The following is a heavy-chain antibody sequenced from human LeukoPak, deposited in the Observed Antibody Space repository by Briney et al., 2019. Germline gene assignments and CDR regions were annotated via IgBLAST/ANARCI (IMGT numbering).Heavy chain of an antibody. Sequence: PGGSLRLSCAASGFAFSSSAMHWVRQSPGRGLEWLAILSFDGSQMFYADSVKGRFTLSRDNSKNTLYLQMDSLRAEDTAVYYCAKDNTYYYGSGSYYFYFDYWGQGTLVTVSS. J-gene: IGHJ4*02. CDR3: AKDNTYYYGSGSYYFYFDY. CDR2: LSFDGSQM. D-gene: IGHD3-10*01. V-gene: IGHV3-30-3*02. CDR1: GFAFSSSA.